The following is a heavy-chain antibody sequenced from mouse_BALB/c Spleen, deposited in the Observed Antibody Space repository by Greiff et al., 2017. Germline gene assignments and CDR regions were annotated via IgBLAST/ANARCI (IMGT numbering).Heavy chain of an antibody. CDR2: IDPANGNT. J-gene: IGHJ3*01. CDR1: GFNIKDTY. D-gene: IGHD2-1*01. V-gene: IGHV14-3*02. Sequence: EVQLQQSGAELVKPGASVKLSCTASGFNIKDTYMHWVKQRPEQGLEWIGRIDPANGNTKYDPKFQGKATITADTSSNTAYLQLSSLTSEDTAVYYCARDFGNYTFAWFAYWGQGTLVTVSA. CDR3: ARDFGNYTFAWFAY.